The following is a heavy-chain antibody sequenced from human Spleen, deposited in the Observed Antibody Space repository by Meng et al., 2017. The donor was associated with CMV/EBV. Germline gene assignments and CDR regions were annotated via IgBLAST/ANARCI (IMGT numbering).Heavy chain of an antibody. CDR2: ISYDGSNK. D-gene: IGHD2-21*01. V-gene: IGHV3-30-3*01. CDR3: VKDSSPWLFGGTDDAFDI. CDR1: GFTFSSYA. Sequence: GESLKISCAASGFTFSSYAMHWVRQAPGKGLEWVAVISYDGSNKYYADSVKGRFTISRDNSKNTLYLQMNSLRAEDTAFYYCVKDSSPWLFGGTDDAFDIWGQGTMVTVSS. J-gene: IGHJ3*02.